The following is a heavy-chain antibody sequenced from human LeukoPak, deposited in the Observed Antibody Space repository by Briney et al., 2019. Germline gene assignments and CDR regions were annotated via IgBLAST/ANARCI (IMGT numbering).Heavy chain of an antibody. CDR2: INHGEST. V-gene: IGHV4-34*01. CDR3: ARGRTYYYDTSGYYPSIYCGMDV. D-gene: IGHD3-22*01. CDR1: GGSFSGYY. J-gene: IGHJ6*02. Sequence: SETLSLTCAVSGGSFSGYYWYRIRQPPGKGLEWIGEINHGESTNYNPSLKSRATLSVDTSKNQFSLKLTSVTAADTAVYYCARGRTYYYDTSGYYPSIYCGMDVWGQGTTVIVSS.